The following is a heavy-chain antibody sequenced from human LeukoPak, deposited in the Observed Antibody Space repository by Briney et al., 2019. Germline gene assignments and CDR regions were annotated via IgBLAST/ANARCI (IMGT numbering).Heavy chain of an antibody. Sequence: GGSLRLSCAASGFTFSSYGMHWVRQAPGKGLEWVAFIRYDGSNKYYADSVKGRLTISRDNSKNTLYLQMNSLRAEDTAVYYCAKGGPPEDDYWGQGTLVTVSS. CDR1: GFTFSSYG. CDR2: IRYDGSNK. V-gene: IGHV3-30*02. CDR3: AKGGPPEDDY. J-gene: IGHJ4*02. D-gene: IGHD1-14*01.